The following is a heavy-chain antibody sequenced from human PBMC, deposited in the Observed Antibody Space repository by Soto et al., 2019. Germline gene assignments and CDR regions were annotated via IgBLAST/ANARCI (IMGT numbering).Heavy chain of an antibody. D-gene: IGHD4-4*01. Sequence: PGGSLRLSCAASGFTFSSYAMHWVRQAPGKGLEWVAVISYDGSNKYYADSVKGRFTISRDNSKNTLYLQMNSLRAEDTAVYYCARDDTVTDAFDSWGQGTMVTVAS. V-gene: IGHV3-30-3*01. CDR3: ARDDTVTDAFDS. CDR2: ISYDGSNK. CDR1: GFTFSSYA. J-gene: IGHJ3*02.